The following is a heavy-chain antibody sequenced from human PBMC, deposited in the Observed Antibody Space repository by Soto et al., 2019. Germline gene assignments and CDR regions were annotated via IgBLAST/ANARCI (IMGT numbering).Heavy chain of an antibody. D-gene: IGHD5-12*01. J-gene: IGHJ4*02. CDR3: ARSPSGGYNWAY. CDR2: INPSGGST. CDR1: GYTFTSYY. V-gene: IGHV1-46*01. Sequence: ASVTVSCKASGYTFTSYYMYWVRQAPGQGLEWMGIINPSGGSTSYAQKFQGRVTMTRDTSTSTVYMELSSLRSEDTAVYYCARSPSGGYNWAYWGQGTLVTVSS.